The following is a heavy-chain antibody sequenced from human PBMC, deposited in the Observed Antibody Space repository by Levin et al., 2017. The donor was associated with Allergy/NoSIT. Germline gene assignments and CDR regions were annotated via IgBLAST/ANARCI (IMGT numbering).Heavy chain of an antibody. Sequence: AGGSLRLSCTVSGGSISSYYWSWIRQPPGKGLEWIGYIYYSGSTNYNPSLKSRVTISVDTSRNQFSLKLSSLTAADTAVYYCARTSSSAWYNWFDPWGQGTLVTVSS. CDR2: IYYSGST. CDR3: ARTSSSAWYNWFDP. J-gene: IGHJ5*02. V-gene: IGHV4-59*01. CDR1: GGSISSYY. D-gene: IGHD6-13*01.